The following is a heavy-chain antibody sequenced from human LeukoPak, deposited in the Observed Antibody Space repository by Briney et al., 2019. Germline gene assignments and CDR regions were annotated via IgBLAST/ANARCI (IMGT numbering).Heavy chain of an antibody. CDR1: GFTFSSYG. Sequence: GRSLRLSCVASGFTFSSYGMHWVRQAPGKGLEWVAFISYVGNKKYYPESVEGRFTISRDNSKTTLSHQMDRLRAEDTAIYYCARDRGGWYKDALDIWGQGTMVTVSS. CDR2: ISYVGNKK. D-gene: IGHD6-19*01. CDR3: ARDRGGWYKDALDI. J-gene: IGHJ3*02. V-gene: IGHV3-30*03.